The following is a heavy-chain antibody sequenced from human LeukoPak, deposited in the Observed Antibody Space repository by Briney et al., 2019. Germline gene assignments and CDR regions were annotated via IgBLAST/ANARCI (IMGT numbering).Heavy chain of an antibody. Sequence: GASVKVSCKASGYTFTGYYMHWVRQAPGPGLEWMGWINPNSGGTNYAQKFQGRVTMTRDTSISTAYMELSRLRSDDTAVYYCAKQFSDGFWSGYYYYGMDVWGQGTTVTVSS. CDR3: AKQFSDGFWSGYYYYGMDV. J-gene: IGHJ6*02. D-gene: IGHD3-3*01. V-gene: IGHV1-2*02. CDR2: INPNSGGT. CDR1: GYTFTGYY.